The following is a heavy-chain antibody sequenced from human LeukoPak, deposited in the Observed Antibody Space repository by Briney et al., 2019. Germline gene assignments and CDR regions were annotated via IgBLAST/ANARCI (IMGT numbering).Heavy chain of an antibody. J-gene: IGHJ5*02. D-gene: IGHD4/OR15-4a*01. CDR1: GFTFSNYA. Sequence: PGTSLRLSCAASGFTFSNYAMHWVRQAPGKGLEWMTIISYDGTNKYYADSVKGRFTISRDNSNNTLYLRMNNLRADDTALYYCAKDRLVYSFGAVDTWGQGTLVTVSS. CDR2: ISYDGTNK. CDR3: AKDRLVYSFGAVDT. V-gene: IGHV3-30*18.